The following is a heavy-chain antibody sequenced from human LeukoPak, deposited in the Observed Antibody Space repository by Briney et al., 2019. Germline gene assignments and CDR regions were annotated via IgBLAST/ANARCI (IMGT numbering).Heavy chain of an antibody. Sequence: SETLSLTCTVSGGSISSYYWSWIRQPPGKGLEWIGYIYYSGSTNYNPSLKSRVTISLDTSKNQFSLKLSSVTAADTAVYYCARQPGVSSWHFFDYWGQGTLVTVSS. CDR2: IYYSGST. CDR3: ARQPGVSSWHFFDY. CDR1: GGSISSYY. J-gene: IGHJ4*02. V-gene: IGHV4-59*08. D-gene: IGHD6-13*01.